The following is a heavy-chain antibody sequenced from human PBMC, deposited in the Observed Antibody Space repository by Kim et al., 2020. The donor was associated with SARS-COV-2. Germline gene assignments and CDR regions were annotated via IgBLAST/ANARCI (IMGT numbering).Heavy chain of an antibody. CDR1: GGSISSSSYY. V-gene: IGHV4-39*07. D-gene: IGHD5-12*01. J-gene: IGHJ6*02. CDR3: ARDRCGYDWSYYYYGMDV. CDR2: IYYSGST. Sequence: SETLSLTCTVSGGSISSSSYYWGWIRQPPGKGLEWIGSIYYSGSTYYNPSLKSRVTISVDTSKNQFSLKLSSVTAADTAVYYCARDRCGYDWSYYYYGMDVWGQGTTVTVSS.